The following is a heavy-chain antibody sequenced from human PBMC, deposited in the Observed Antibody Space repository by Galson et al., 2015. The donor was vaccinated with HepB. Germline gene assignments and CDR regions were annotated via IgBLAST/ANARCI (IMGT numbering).Heavy chain of an antibody. V-gene: IGHV4-59*01. Sequence: SETLSLTCTVSGGFISTYYWGWIRQPPGKTLEWIGYVHYTGTTIYSPSLKSRVTVSLDMSKNQFFLKLNSVTAADTAVYYCARERTYCSGGSCDFAFDYWGPGMLVTVSS. D-gene: IGHD2-15*01. CDR1: GGFISTYY. CDR2: VHYTGTT. J-gene: IGHJ4*02. CDR3: ARERTYCSGGSCDFAFDY.